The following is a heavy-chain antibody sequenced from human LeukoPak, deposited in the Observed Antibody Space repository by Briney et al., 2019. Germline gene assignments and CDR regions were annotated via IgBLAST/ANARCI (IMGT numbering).Heavy chain of an antibody. J-gene: IGHJ4*02. V-gene: IGHV3-74*01. CDR2: INSDGSST. CDR1: GFTFSNFG. Sequence: GGSLRLSCAASGFTFSNFGMHWVRQAPGKGLVWVSRINSDGSSTSYADSVKGRFTISRDNAKNTLYLQMNSLRAEDTAVYYCARTYYYDSSGYYFHWGQGTLVTVSS. CDR3: ARTYYYDSSGYYFH. D-gene: IGHD3-22*01.